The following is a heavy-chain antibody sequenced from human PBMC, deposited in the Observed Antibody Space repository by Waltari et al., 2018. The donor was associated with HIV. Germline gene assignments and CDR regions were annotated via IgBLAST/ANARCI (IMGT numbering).Heavy chain of an antibody. CDR3: AHRHRGVRVSYFDY. CDR1: GFSLSTSGVG. J-gene: IGHJ4*02. Sequence: QITLKESGPTLVKPTQTLTLTCTFSGFSLSTSGVGVGWIRQPPGKALEWLALIYWDDDKRYSPSLKSRLTITKDTSKNQVVLTMTNMDPVDTATYYCAHRHRGVRVSYFDYWGQGTLVTVSS. V-gene: IGHV2-5*02. D-gene: IGHD3-10*01. CDR2: IYWDDDK.